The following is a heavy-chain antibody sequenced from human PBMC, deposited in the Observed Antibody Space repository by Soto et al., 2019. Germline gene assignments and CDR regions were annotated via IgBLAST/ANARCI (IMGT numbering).Heavy chain of an antibody. CDR3: ARVIRWGNDWIRLAVARFDY. Sequence: ASVKVSCKASGYTFTSYGISWVRQAPGQGLEWMGWISAYNGNTNYAQKLQGRVTMTTDTSTSTAYMELRSLRSDDTAVYYCARVIRWGNDWIRLAVARFDYWGQGTLFSV. D-gene: IGHD6-19*01. V-gene: IGHV1-18*01. J-gene: IGHJ4*02. CDR2: ISAYNGNT. CDR1: GYTFTSYG.